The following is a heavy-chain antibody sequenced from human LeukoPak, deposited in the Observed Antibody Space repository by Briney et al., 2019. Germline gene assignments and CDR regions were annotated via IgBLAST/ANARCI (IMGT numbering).Heavy chain of an antibody. D-gene: IGHD6-6*01. J-gene: IGHJ4*02. CDR2: IYHSGTT. CDR1: GYSISSGYY. V-gene: IGHV4-38-2*02. Sequence: SETLSLTCNVSGYSISSGYYWGWIRHPPGKGLEWIGSIYHSGTTNYNPSLKSRVTISVDTSQNQFSLELTSVTAADTAVYYWATFSSSSARFFDYWGQGTLVTVSS. CDR3: ATFSSSSARFFDY.